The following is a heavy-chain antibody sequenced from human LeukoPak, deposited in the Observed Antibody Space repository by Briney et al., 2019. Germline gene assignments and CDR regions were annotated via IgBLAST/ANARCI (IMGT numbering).Heavy chain of an antibody. Sequence: PSETLSLTCTVSGYSISSGYYWGWIRQPPGKGLEWIGSIYHSGSTYYNPPLKSRVTISVDTSKNQFSLKLSSVTAADTAVYYCARDRDYYDSSGYYYQVWGQGTLVTVSS. D-gene: IGHD3-22*01. V-gene: IGHV4-38-2*02. J-gene: IGHJ4*02. CDR1: GYSISSGYY. CDR2: IYHSGST. CDR3: ARDRDYYDSSGYYYQV.